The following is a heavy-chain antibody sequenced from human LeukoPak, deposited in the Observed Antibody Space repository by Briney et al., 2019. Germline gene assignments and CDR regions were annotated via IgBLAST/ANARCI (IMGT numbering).Heavy chain of an antibody. J-gene: IGHJ1*01. V-gene: IGHV1-18*01. CDR3: ARLKRGGVAGTGYLQH. Sequence: AASVKVSCKASGYTFTSYGISWVRQAPGQGLEWMGWISAYNGNTNYAQKLQGRVTMTTDTSTSTAYMELRSLRSDDTAMYYCARLKRGGVAGTGYLQHWGQGSLVTVSS. CDR2: ISAYNGNT. CDR1: GYTFTSYG. D-gene: IGHD6-19*01.